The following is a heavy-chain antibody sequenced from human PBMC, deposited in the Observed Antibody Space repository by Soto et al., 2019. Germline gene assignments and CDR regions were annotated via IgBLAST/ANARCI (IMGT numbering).Heavy chain of an antibody. D-gene: IGHD2-15*01. J-gene: IGHJ6*03. CDR3: ARGDCVGGTCYSLAGSFYYYMDV. V-gene: IGHV3-74*02. Sequence: EVQLVESGGGLVQPGGSLRLSCAASGFTFSNYWMYWVRQAPGKGLEWVSRINSDGSVSSHADSVRGRLTISRDNVKNTLYLHMDSLRAVDTAVYFCARGDCVGGTCYSLAGSFYYYMDVWGKGTTVTVFS. CDR2: INSDGSVS. CDR1: GFTFSNYW.